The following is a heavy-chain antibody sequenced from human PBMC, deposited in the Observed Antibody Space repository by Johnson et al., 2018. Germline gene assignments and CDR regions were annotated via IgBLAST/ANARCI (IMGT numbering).Heavy chain of an antibody. D-gene: IGHD3-10*01. J-gene: IGHJ6*02. Sequence: QVQLVESGAEVKKPGSSVKVSCKASGGTFSSSAISWVRQAPGQGLEWMGGIIPIFATVKYAQKFQGRVIITADESTRTAYMELSSLRSEDSAMYYCARTYYYASGKKPRAPPPLYDFGMDVWGQGTTVTVSS. CDR3: ARTYYYASGKKPRAPPPLYDFGMDV. CDR1: GGTFSSSA. CDR2: IIPIFATV. V-gene: IGHV1-69*01.